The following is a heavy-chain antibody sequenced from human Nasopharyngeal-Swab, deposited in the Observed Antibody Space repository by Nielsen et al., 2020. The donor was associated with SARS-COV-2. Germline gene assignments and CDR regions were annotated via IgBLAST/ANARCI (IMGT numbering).Heavy chain of an antibody. D-gene: IGHD5-18*01. CDR2: ISSSSSYI. V-gene: IGHV3-21*01. J-gene: IGHJ4*02. Sequence: GESLKISCAASGFTFSSYSMNWVRQAPGKGLEWVSSISSSSSYIYYADSVKGRFTISRDNAKNSLYLQMNSLRAEDTAVYYCARGGLYSAGGNWGQGTLVTVSS. CDR3: ARGGLYSAGGN. CDR1: GFTFSSYS.